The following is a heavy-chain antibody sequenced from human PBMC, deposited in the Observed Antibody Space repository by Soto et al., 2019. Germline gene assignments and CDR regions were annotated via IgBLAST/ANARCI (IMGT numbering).Heavy chain of an antibody. V-gene: IGHV3-30*18. J-gene: IGHJ4*02. CDR3: AKDLIFDSPAMVNGY. CDR1: GFTFSSYG. Sequence: GGSLRLSCAASGFTFSSYGMHWVRQAPGKGLEWVAVISYDGSNKYYADSVKGRFTISRDNSKNTLYLQMNSLRAEDTAVYYCAKDLIFDSPAMVNGYWGQGTLVTVSS. CDR2: ISYDGSNK. D-gene: IGHD5-18*01.